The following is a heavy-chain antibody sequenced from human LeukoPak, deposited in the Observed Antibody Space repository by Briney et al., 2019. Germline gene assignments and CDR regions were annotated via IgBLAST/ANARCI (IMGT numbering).Heavy chain of an antibody. CDR3: AKDLDSSGSYPPFS. J-gene: IGHJ5*02. CDR1: GFTVSSNY. D-gene: IGHD6-19*01. V-gene: IGHV3-53*01. CDR2: IYSGGST. Sequence: GGSLRLSCAASGFTVSSNYMSWVRQAPGKGLEWVSVIYSGGSTYYADSVKGRFTVSRDNSKNTLYLQMNSLRAEDTALYYCAKDLDSSGSYPPFSWGQGTLDTVSS.